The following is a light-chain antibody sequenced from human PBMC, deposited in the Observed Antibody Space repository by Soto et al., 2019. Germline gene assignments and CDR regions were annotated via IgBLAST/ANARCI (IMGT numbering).Light chain of an antibody. CDR3: CSYAGSSTFYV. CDR2: EGS. J-gene: IGLJ1*01. CDR1: SSDVGSYNL. V-gene: IGLV2-23*01. Sequence: ALTQPASVSGSPGQSITISCTGTSSDVGSYNLVSWYQQHPGKAPKLMIYEGSKRPSGISDRFSGSKSGNTASLTISGLQAEDEADYYCCSYAGSSTFYVFGTGTKVTVL.